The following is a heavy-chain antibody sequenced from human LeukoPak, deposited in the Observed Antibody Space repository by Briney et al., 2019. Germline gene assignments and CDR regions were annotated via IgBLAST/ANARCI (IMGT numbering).Heavy chain of an antibody. J-gene: IGHJ4*02. CDR3: AKDSGSGWCFDY. Sequence: GGSLRLSCAASGFTFNIYGMHWVRQAPGKGLEWVALIRYDESNRYYADSVKSRFTISRDNSKSTLYLQMNSLRPEDTAVYYCAKDSGSGWCFDYWGQGTLVTVSS. CDR1: GFTFNIYG. V-gene: IGHV3-30*02. D-gene: IGHD6-19*01. CDR2: IRYDESNR.